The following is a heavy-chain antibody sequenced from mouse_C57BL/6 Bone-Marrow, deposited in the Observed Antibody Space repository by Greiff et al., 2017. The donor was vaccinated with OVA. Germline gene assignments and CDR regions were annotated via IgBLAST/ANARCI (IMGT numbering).Heavy chain of an antibody. J-gene: IGHJ2*01. Sequence: EVQLQQSGPELVKPGASVKISCKASGYTFTDYYMNWVKQSHGKSLEWIGDINPNNGGTSYNQKFKGKATLTVDKSSSTAYMELRSLTSEDSAVYYCARRVTTVVADYWGQGTTLTVSS. CDR2: INPNNGGT. D-gene: IGHD1-1*01. CDR3: ARRVTTVVADY. CDR1: GYTFTDYY. V-gene: IGHV1-26*01.